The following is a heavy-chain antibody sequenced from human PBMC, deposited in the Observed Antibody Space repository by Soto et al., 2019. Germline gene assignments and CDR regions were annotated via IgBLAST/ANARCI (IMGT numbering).Heavy chain of an antibody. Sequence: SVKVSCKASGFTFTSSAVQWVRQARGQRLEWIGWIVVGSGNTNYAQKFQERVTITRDMPTSTAYMELSSLRSEDTAVYYCAADRRGYSGYDSYYYYYYGMDVWGQGTTVTVSS. CDR1: GFTFTSSA. CDR3: AADRRGYSGYDSYYYYYYGMDV. V-gene: IGHV1-58*01. J-gene: IGHJ6*02. CDR2: IVVGSGNT. D-gene: IGHD5-12*01.